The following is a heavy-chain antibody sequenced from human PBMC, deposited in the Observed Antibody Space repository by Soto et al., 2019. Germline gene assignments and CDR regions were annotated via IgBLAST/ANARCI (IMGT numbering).Heavy chain of an antibody. CDR3: ARDASHCSSTSCYWIWFDP. CDR2: IYHSGST. CDR1: GGSISSSNW. Sequence: SETLSLTCAVSGGSISSSNWWSWVRQPPGKGLEWIGEIYHSGSTNYNPSLKSRVTISVDKSKNQFSLKLSSVTAADTAVYYCARDASHCSSTSCYWIWFDPWGQGTLVTVSS. D-gene: IGHD2-2*01. J-gene: IGHJ5*02. V-gene: IGHV4-4*02.